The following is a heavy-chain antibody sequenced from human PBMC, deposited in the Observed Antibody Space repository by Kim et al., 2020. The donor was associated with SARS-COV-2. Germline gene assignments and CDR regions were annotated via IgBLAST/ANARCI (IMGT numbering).Heavy chain of an antibody. V-gene: IGHV4-34*01. CDR1: GGSFSGYY. CDR3: ARGRLVDCSGGSCYTGHDY. CDR2: INHSGST. J-gene: IGHJ4*02. Sequence: SETLSLTCAVYGGSFSGYYWSWIRQPPGKGLEWIGEINHSGSTNYNPSLKSRVTISVDTSKNPFSLKLSSVTAADTAVYYCARGRLVDCSGGSCYTGHDYWGQGTLVTVSS. D-gene: IGHD2-15*01.